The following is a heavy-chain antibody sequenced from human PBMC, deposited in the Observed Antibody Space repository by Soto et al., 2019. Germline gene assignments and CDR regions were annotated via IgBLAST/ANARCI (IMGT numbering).Heavy chain of an antibody. J-gene: IGHJ6*02. V-gene: IGHV5-51*01. CDR2: IYPGDSDT. CDR1: GYSLTSYW. Sequence: PGESLKISCKGSGYSLTSYWIGSVRQIPGKGLERMGIIYPGDSDTRYSPSFQGQVTISADKSISTAYLQWSSLTAADTAMYYCATTGYNPLYYYYGMDVWGQGTTVTVS. CDR3: ATTGYNPLYYYYGMDV. D-gene: IGHD1-1*01.